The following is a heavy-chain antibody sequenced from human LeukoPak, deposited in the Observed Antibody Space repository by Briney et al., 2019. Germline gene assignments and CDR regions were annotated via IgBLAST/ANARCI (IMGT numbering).Heavy chain of an antibody. J-gene: IGHJ4*02. V-gene: IGHV4-39*07. CDR3: ARIGVRSVIIFGVFDY. CDR2: ISYSGTT. CDR1: GASISSTSYY. Sequence: PSETLSLTCSVSGASISSTSYYWGWIRRPPGKGLEWIGSISYSGTTFYSPSLESRVTISADTSKNQFSLELSSVTATDTAVYYRARIGVRSVIIFGVFDYWGQGIRVTVSS. D-gene: IGHD3-10*01.